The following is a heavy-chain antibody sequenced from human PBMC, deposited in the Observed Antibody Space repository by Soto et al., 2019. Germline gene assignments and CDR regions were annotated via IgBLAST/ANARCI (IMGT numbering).Heavy chain of an antibody. D-gene: IGHD1-26*01. CDR3: TGRGSGSYYDY. J-gene: IGHJ4*02. CDR1: GFTFSSYA. V-gene: IGHV3-23*01. Sequence: EVQLLESGGGLVQPGGSLRLSCAASGFTFSSYAMRWVRQAPVKGLEWVSANSGSGDSTYCADSVKGRFTISRDNSKHTLYLQMNSLRAEDTAVYYCTGRGSGSYYDYWGQGTLVTVSS. CDR2: NSGSGDST.